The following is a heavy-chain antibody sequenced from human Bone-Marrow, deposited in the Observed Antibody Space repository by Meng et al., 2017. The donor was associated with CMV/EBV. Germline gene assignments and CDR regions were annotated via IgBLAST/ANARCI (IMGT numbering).Heavy chain of an antibody. V-gene: IGHV1-69*05. D-gene: IGHD1-7*01. CDR1: GGTFSSYA. Sequence: SVKVSCKSSGGTFSSYAISWVRQAPGQGLEWMGGIIPIFGTANYAQKFQGRVTITTDEYTSTAYMELSSLRSEDTAVYYCARDHQGITGTAGAWGQGNLVTVSS. CDR3: ARDHQGITGTAGA. CDR2: IIPIFGTA. J-gene: IGHJ5*02.